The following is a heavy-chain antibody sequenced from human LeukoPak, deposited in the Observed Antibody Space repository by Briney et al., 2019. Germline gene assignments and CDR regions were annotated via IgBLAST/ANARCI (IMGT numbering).Heavy chain of an antibody. CDR2: ISSSGSTI. J-gene: IGHJ3*02. V-gene: IGHV3-11*01. Sequence: GGSLRLSCAASGFTFSDYYMSWIRQAPGKGLEWVSYISSSGSTIYYADSVKGRFTISRDNAKNSLYLQMNSLRAEDTAVYYCARDSRDDFWTVEFAFDIWGQGTMVTVSS. CDR1: GFTFSDYY. CDR3: ARDSRDDFWTVEFAFDI. D-gene: IGHD3-3*01.